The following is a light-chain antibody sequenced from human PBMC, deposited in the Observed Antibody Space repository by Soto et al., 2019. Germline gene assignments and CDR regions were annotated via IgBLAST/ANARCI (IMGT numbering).Light chain of an antibody. V-gene: IGKV3-20*01. J-gene: IGKJ1*01. CDR2: GAS. CDR3: QQYGNSPTT. CDR1: QSVAGDY. Sequence: DIVLTQSPGTLALSPGDGATLSCRASQSVAGDYVAWYQQKLAQAPRLLIYGASNRATDIPDRFSGSGSGTDFTLTIGGLEPEDFAVYYCQQYGNSPTTFGQGTKVDIK.